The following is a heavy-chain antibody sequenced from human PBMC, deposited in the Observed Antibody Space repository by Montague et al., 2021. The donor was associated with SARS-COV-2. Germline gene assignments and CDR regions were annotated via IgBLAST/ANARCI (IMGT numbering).Heavy chain of an antibody. D-gene: IGHD2-15*01. CDR1: GASVPSNTAT. CDR2: TYYRSEWYH. V-gene: IGHV6-1*01. J-gene: IGHJ3*02. CDR3: ARTTTRMLYPDNAIDI. Sequence: CAISGASVPSNTATWNWIRQSPSRGLEWLGRTYYRSEWYHDYAISLKSRITINPDTSKNQFSLHLSSVAPEDTAVFYCARTTTRMLYPDNAIDIWGQGKMVTVSS.